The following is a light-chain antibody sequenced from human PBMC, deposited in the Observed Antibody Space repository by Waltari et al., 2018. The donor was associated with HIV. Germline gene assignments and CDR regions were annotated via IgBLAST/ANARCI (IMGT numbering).Light chain of an antibody. V-gene: IGLV1-44*01. CDR1: SSNIGSNT. J-gene: IGLJ2*01. CDR2: NNN. CDR3: AAWDDSLNGVV. Sequence: QSVLTQPPSASGTPGQRVTISCSGSSSNIGSNTVSWYQQLPGPAPKLLIYNNNERPSGVPDRFSGSTSGTSASLAISGLQSESEADYYCAAWDDSLNGVVFGGGTKLTVL.